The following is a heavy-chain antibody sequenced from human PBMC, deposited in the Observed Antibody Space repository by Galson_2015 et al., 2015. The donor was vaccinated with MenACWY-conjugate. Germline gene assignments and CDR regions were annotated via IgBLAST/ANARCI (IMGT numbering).Heavy chain of an antibody. CDR3: ATYRVRAALSSSFGC. CDR2: INTENGET. Sequence: SVKVSCKASGYTLTDYSMHWVRQAPGQGLEWMGGINTENGETNYAQKFQGRVTMTEDTSTDTAYMELSSLRSEDTAVYYCATYRVRAALSSSFGCWGQGALLTVSS. J-gene: IGHJ4*01. V-gene: IGHV1-24*01. CDR1: GYTLTDYS. D-gene: IGHD1-26*01.